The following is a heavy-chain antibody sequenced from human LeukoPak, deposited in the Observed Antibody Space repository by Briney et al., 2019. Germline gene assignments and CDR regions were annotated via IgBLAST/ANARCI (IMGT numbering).Heavy chain of an antibody. D-gene: IGHD3-10*01. V-gene: IGHV3-23*01. Sequence: GALRLSCAASGFTFSSNGMSWVRQAPGKGLEWVSVITGSGGSSYYIDSVRGRFTISRDNSKNTLYLQMNSLRAEDTAVYYCAKDPSEFGELSYWGQGTLVTVSS. CDR3: AKDPSEFGELSY. J-gene: IGHJ4*02. CDR2: ITGSGGSS. CDR1: GFTFSSNG.